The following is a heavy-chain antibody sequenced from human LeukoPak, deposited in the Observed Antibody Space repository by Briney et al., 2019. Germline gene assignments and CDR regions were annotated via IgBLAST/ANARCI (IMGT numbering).Heavy chain of an antibody. J-gene: IGHJ3*02. CDR2: IYYSGNT. D-gene: IGHD3-22*01. CDR1: GGSIRSISYY. CDR3: PRLIYYYHTTGLIGAFDI. V-gene: IGHV4-39*06. Sequence: PSETLSLTCTDSGGSIRSISYYWGWIRQPPGKGLEWIGSIYYSGNTYYNPSLKTRVAISVDTSKNQFALKLNSVTAADTAVYYCPRLIYYYHTTGLIGAFDIWGQGTMVTVSS.